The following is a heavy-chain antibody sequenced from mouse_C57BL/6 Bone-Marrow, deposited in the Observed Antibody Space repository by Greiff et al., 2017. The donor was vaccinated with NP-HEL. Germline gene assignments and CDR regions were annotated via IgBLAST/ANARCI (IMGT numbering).Heavy chain of an antibody. CDR1: GYSITSGYY. CDR3: AILGLAY. Sequence: VQLQQSGPGLVKPSQSLSLTCSVTGYSITSGYYWNWIRQFPGNKLEWMGYISYDGSNNYNPSLKNRISITRDTSKNQFFLKLNSVTTEDTATYYCAILGLAYWGQGTLVTVSA. J-gene: IGHJ3*01. CDR2: ISYDGSN. D-gene: IGHD4-1*01. V-gene: IGHV3-6*01.